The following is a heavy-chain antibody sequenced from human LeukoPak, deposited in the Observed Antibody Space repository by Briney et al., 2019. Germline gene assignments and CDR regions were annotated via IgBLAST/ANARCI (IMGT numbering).Heavy chain of an antibody. Sequence: GGSLRLSCAASGFTFSTYSMDWVRKAPGKGRKWVSSISSSSSFIYYADSVKGRFSISRDNAKNSLYLQMNSLRAEDTAVYYCARDSSGSDHFDNWGQGTLVTVSS. CDR2: ISSSSSFI. D-gene: IGHD3-10*01. V-gene: IGHV3-21*01. J-gene: IGHJ4*02. CDR3: ARDSSGSDHFDN. CDR1: GFTFSTYS.